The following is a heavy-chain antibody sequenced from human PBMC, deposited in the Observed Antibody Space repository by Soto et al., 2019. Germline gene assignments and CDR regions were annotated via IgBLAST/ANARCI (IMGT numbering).Heavy chain of an antibody. CDR2: IKSKTDGGTT. CDR1: GFTFSNAW. V-gene: IGHV3-15*07. Sequence: EVQLLESGGGLVKPGGSLRLSCAASGFTFSNAWMNWVRQAPGKGLEWVGRIKSKTDGGTTDYAAPVKGRFTISRDDSKNTLYLQMTSLKTEDTAVYYCTTVLYDILIGDYDYYYYYGMDVWGQGTTVTVSS. CDR3: TTVLYDILIGDYDYYYYYGMDV. D-gene: IGHD3-9*01. J-gene: IGHJ6*02.